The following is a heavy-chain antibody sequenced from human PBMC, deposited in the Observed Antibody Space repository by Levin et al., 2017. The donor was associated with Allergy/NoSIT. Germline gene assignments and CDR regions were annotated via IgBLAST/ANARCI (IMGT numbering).Heavy chain of an antibody. CDR2: ISGSGVST. Sequence: PGGSLRLSCAASEFTFTSYAMSWVRQAPGKGLEWVSAISGSGVSTYYADSVKGRFTISRDNSKNTLYLQMNSLRAEDTAVYYCAKPQGPHYYNGMDVWGQGTTVTVSS. CDR3: AKPQGPHYYNGMDV. CDR1: EFTFTSYA. V-gene: IGHV3-23*01. J-gene: IGHJ6*02.